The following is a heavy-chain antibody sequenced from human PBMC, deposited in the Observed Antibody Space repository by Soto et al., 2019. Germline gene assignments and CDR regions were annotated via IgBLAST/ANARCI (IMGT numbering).Heavy chain of an antibody. CDR1: GYTFTSYD. J-gene: IGHJ4*02. CDR2: MNPNSGNT. CDR3: ARGRHIVGDTIAGY. V-gene: IGHV1-8*01. Sequence: QVQLVQSGAEVKKPGASVKVSCKASGYTFTSYDINWVRQATGQGLEWMGWMNPNSGNTGYAQKFQGRVTLTRNTSISTAYMELSSLRSEDTAVYYCARGRHIVGDTIAGYWGQGTLVTVSS. D-gene: IGHD1-26*01.